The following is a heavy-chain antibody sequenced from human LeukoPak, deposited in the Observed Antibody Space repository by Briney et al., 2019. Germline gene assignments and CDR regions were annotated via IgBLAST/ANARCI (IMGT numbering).Heavy chain of an antibody. Sequence: GGSLRLSCAASGFTFSSYSMHWVRQSPGKGLEWVSSISSSSSYIYYTDSLKGRFTISRDNAKKSLYLQMNSLRAEDTAVYFCARDSRITMVQGVILSDVWGKGTTVTISS. CDR1: GFTFSSYS. V-gene: IGHV3-21*01. CDR3: ARDSRITMVQGVILSDV. CDR2: ISSSSSYI. J-gene: IGHJ6*04. D-gene: IGHD3-10*01.